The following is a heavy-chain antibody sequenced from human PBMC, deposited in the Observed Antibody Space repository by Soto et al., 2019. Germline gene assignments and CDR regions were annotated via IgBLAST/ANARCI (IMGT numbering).Heavy chain of an antibody. CDR3: ARHRSGGYEDY. CDR2: IYYSGST. J-gene: IGHJ4*02. V-gene: IGHV4-59*08. D-gene: IGHD5-12*01. Sequence: QVQLQESGPGLVKPSETLSLTCTVSGGSISSYYWSWIRQPPGKGLEWIGYIYYSGSTNYNPSLKSRXTIXVXXXXXQXXXXXXXXTXXDTAVYXCARHRSGGYEDYWGQGTLVTVSS. CDR1: GGSISSYY.